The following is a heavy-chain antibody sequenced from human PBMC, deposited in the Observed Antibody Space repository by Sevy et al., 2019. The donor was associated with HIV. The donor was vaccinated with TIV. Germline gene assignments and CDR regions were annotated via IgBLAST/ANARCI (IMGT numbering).Heavy chain of an antibody. J-gene: IGHJ5*02. D-gene: IGHD3-10*01. CDR1: GYTFTSYG. CDR2: ISAYNGNT. CDR3: ARERDHWGFGELSEFDP. Sequence: ASVKVSCKASGYTFTSYGISWVRQAPGQGLEWMGWISAYNGNTNYAQKLQGRVTMTTDTSTSTAYMGLRSLRSDDTAVYYCARERDHWGFGELSEFDPWGQGTLVTVSS. V-gene: IGHV1-18*01.